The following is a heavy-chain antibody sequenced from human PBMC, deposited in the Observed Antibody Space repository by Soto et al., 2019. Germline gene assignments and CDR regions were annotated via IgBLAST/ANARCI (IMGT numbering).Heavy chain of an antibody. D-gene: IGHD2-2*01. CDR2: ISGSGVST. V-gene: IGHV3-23*01. J-gene: IGHJ4*02. CDR1: GFTFSTYG. Sequence: PGGSLRLSCAASGFTFSTYGMTWVRQAPGKGLEWVSVISGSGVSTYHADSVKGRFTISRDNSKNTLYLQMNSLRAEDTAVYYCARDKYRGHYFDYWGQGTLVTVSS. CDR3: ARDKYRGHYFDY.